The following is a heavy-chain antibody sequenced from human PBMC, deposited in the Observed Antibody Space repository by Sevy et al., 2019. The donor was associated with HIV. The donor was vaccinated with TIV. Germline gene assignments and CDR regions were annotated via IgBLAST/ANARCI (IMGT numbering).Heavy chain of an antibody. CDR3: ARDGTRGSSWYLGRYY. CDR1: GFTFSSYA. CDR2: ISYDGSNK. Sequence: GGSLRLSCAASGFTFSSYAMHWVRQAPGKGLEWVAVISYDGSNKYYADSVKGRFTISRDNSKNTLYLQMNSLIAEDTAVYYCARDGTRGSSWYLGRYYWGQGTLVTVSS. V-gene: IGHV3-30-3*01. J-gene: IGHJ4*02. D-gene: IGHD6-13*01.